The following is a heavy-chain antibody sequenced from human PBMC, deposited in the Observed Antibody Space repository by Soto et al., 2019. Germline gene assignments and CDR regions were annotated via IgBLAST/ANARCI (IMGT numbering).Heavy chain of an antibody. CDR1: GITFINAW. V-gene: IGHV3-15*01. J-gene: IGHJ4*02. D-gene: IGHD4-17*01. Sequence: EVQLVESGGDLVKPGGCLRLSCAASGITFINAWMSWVRQAPGKGLEWVGRIKNKADGGTIDYAAPVRGRFTISGDDSKDRLFLQMNSLETEDTDVYYCTTDPGDYEDFWGQGTLVTVSS. CDR3: TTDPGDYEDF. CDR2: IKNKADGGTI.